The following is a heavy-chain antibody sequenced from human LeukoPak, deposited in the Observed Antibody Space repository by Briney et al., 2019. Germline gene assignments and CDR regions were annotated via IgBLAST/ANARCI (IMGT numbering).Heavy chain of an antibody. CDR2: ISWNSGSI. V-gene: IGHV3-9*03. CDR1: GFTFDDYA. J-gene: IGHJ3*02. D-gene: IGHD6-19*01. Sequence: GRSLRLSCAASGFTFDDYAMHWVRQAPGKGLEWVSGISWNSGSIGYADSVKGRFTISRDNAKNSLYLQMNSLRAEDMALYYCAKTTGSGWSDAFDIWGQGTMVTVSS. CDR3: AKTTGSGWSDAFDI.